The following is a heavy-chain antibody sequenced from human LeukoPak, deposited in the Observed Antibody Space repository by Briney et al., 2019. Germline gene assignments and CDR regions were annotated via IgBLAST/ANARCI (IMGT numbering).Heavy chain of an antibody. J-gene: IGHJ4*02. CDR1: GGSISIYY. CDR3: VRDRELTY. D-gene: IGHD1-26*01. CDR2: IYNSGST. Sequence: SETLSLTCAVSGGSISIYYWSWIRQPPGKGLEWIGYIYNSGSTIYNPSLRSRVTISVDTSKNQFSLKLNSVTAADTAVYYCVRDRELTYWSQGTLVTVSS. V-gene: IGHV4-59*01.